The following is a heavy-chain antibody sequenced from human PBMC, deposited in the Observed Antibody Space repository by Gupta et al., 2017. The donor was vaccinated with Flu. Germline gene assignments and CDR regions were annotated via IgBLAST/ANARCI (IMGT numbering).Heavy chain of an antibody. Sequence: SGFTFSSYSMNWVRQAPGKGLEWVASVSSGSAYIYYAESVRGRFTISRDNAQSSLSLQMDGLTTGDTAVYYCARADKGAAVPTWEDYYFDYWGQGTRGTVSS. CDR3: ARADKGAAVPTWEDYYFDY. J-gene: IGHJ4*02. CDR1: GFTFSSYS. D-gene: IGHD2-2*01. V-gene: IGHV3-21*06. CDR2: VSSGSAYI.